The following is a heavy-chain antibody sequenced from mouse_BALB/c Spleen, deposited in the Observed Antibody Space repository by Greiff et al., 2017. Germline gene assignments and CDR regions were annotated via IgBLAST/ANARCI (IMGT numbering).Heavy chain of an antibody. Sequence: DVQLVESGGGLVQPGGSLKLSCAASGFTFSSYGMSWVRQTPDKRLELVATINSNGGSTYYPDSVKGRFTISRDNAKNTLYLQMSSLKSEDTAMYYCARGGLYYYGSSLYYYAMDYWGQGTSVTVSS. D-gene: IGHD1-1*01. J-gene: IGHJ4*01. CDR3: ARGGLYYYGSSLYYYAMDY. V-gene: IGHV5-6-3*01. CDR1: GFTFSSYG. CDR2: INSNGGST.